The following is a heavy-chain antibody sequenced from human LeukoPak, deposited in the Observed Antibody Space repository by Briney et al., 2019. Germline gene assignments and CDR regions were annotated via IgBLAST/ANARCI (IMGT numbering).Heavy chain of an antibody. J-gene: IGHJ4*02. CDR1: GYTFTGYY. V-gene: IGHV1-2*02. CDR2: MNPNSGGS. D-gene: IGHD6-19*01. Sequence: ASVKVSCKTSGYTFTGYYMHWVRLAPGQGLEWMGWMNPNSGGSNYAQKFQGRVTMTRDTSIGTAYMELSSLRSDDTAVYYCATRVVAGIPYYFDHWGQGTLVTVSS. CDR3: ATRVVAGIPYYFDH.